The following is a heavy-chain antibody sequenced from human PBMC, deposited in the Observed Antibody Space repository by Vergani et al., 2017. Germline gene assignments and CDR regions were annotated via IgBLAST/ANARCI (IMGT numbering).Heavy chain of an antibody. V-gene: IGHV2-5*01. D-gene: IGHD6-19*01. Sequence: QITLRESGPTLVKPTQTLTLTCTFSGFSLTTGGEGVGWIRQPPGRALELLAFVYWNDDERYSPYLKSRVTITKDTSKNEVILTMATMDPVDTATYYCARKKYSSGWYGGWFDPWGQGTLVTVSS. CDR1: GFSLTTGGEG. CDR2: VYWNDDE. J-gene: IGHJ5*02. CDR3: ARKKYSSGWYGGWFDP.